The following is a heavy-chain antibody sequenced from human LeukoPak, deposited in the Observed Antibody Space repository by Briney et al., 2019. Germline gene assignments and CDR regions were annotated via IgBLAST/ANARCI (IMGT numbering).Heavy chain of an antibody. CDR1: GGSISSYY. J-gene: IGHJ4*02. Sequence: SETLSLTCTVSGGSISSYYWSWIRQPPGKGLEWIGYIYYSGSTNYNPSLKSRVTISVDTSKNQFSLKLSSVTAADTAVYYCARSFRSGYYYYFDYWGQGTLVTVSS. V-gene: IGHV4-59*01. CDR2: IYYSGST. CDR3: ARSFRSGYYYYFDY. D-gene: IGHD3-22*01.